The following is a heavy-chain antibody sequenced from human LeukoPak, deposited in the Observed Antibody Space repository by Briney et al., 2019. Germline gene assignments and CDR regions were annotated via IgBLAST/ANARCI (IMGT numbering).Heavy chain of an antibody. D-gene: IGHD2-15*01. V-gene: IGHV3-33*06. Sequence: QPGRSLRLSCAASGFTFSSYGMHWVRQAPGKGLEWVAVIWYDGSNKYYADSVKGRFTISRDNSKNTLYLQMNSLRAEDTAVYYCANQGIYCSGGSCYFSYYYYGMDVWGQGTTVTVSS. CDR1: GFTFSSYG. CDR3: ANQGIYCSGGSCYFSYYYYGMDV. J-gene: IGHJ6*02. CDR2: IWYDGSNK.